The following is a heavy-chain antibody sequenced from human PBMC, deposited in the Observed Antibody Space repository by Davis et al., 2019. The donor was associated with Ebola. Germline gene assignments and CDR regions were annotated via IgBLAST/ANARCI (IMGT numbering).Heavy chain of an antibody. Sequence: PGGSLRLSCAASGFTFSSYGMHWVRQAPGKGLEWVAVISYDGSNKYYADSVKGRFTISRDNSKNTLYLQMNSLRAEDTAVYYCARIHDYGDPDYWGQGTLVTVSS. J-gene: IGHJ4*02. CDR1: GFTFSSYG. V-gene: IGHV3-30*03. CDR3: ARIHDYGDPDY. D-gene: IGHD4-17*01. CDR2: ISYDGSNK.